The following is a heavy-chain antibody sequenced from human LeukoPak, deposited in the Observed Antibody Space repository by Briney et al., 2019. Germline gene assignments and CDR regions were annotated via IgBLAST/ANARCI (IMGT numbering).Heavy chain of an antibody. V-gene: IGHV3-9*01. CDR3: ARDRSSVTTGYYGMDV. D-gene: IGHD4-17*01. CDR1: RFIFDDYA. CDR2: INWNSGGI. Sequence: PGGSLRLSCAASRFIFDDYAMHWVRQAPGKGLEWVSSINWNSGGIAYADSMKGRFTISRDNAKNSLYLQMDSLRVEDTALYYCARDRSSVTTGYYGMDVWGQGTTVTVSS. J-gene: IGHJ6*02.